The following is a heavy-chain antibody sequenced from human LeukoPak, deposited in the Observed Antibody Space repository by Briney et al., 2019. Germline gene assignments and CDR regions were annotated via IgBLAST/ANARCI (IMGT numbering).Heavy chain of an antibody. CDR2: IAYDGSNK. D-gene: IGHD1-1*01. Sequence: PGGSLRLSCAASGFSFDTYGMLWVRQAPGKGLEWVAVIAYDGSNKYHADSVKGRFTISRDNSKNTLYLQMNSLRGGDTAIYYCAKEKAIGTINYGLDVWGPGTTVTVSS. CDR3: AKEKAIGTINYGLDV. J-gene: IGHJ6*02. V-gene: IGHV3-30*18. CDR1: GFSFDTYG.